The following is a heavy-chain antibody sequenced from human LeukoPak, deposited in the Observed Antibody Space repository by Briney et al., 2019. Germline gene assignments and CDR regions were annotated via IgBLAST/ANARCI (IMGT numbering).Heavy chain of an antibody. CDR3: AKDAGWKSGYYYHMDV. V-gene: IGHV3-9*03. D-gene: IGHD1-1*01. Sequence: GGSLRLSCAASGFTFGDCAMHWVRQAPGKGLEWVSGISWNSGSIGYADSVKGRFTISRDNAKNSLYLQMNSLRAEDMALYYCAKDAGWKSGYYYHMDVWGEGTTVTVSS. CDR2: ISWNSGSI. CDR1: GFTFGDCA. J-gene: IGHJ6*03.